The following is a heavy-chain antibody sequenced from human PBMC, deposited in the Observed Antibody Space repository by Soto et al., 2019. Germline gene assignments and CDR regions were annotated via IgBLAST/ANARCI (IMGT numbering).Heavy chain of an antibody. CDR1: GGPFSGHY. CDR3: AVPYQYCSATSCEDSYYYYGMDV. D-gene: IGHD2-2*01. Sequence: SATPSLTCAVYGGPFSGHYLRWIRQPPGKGLERIGRINHRGNTNYNPSRKSRVTISVDTSKNQFSRKLSSVTAADTAVYYCAVPYQYCSATSCEDSYYYYGMDVWGQGTTVTVSS. CDR2: INHRGNT. V-gene: IGHV4-34*01. J-gene: IGHJ6*02.